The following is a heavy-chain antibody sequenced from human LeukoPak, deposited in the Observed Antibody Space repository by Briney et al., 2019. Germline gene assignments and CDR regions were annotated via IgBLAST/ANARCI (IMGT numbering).Heavy chain of an antibody. Sequence: SETLSLTCTVSGGSISSSSYYWGWIRQPPGKGLEWIVSIYYSGTTYYNPSLKSRVTISVDTSKNQFSLKLSSVTAADTAVYYCARRSSSWYSRFDPWGQGTLVTVSS. CDR1: GGSISSSSYY. J-gene: IGHJ5*02. CDR3: ARRSSSWYSRFDP. V-gene: IGHV4-39*01. CDR2: IYYSGTT. D-gene: IGHD6-13*01.